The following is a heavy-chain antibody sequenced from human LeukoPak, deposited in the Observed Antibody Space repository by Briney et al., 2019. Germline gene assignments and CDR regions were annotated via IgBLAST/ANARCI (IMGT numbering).Heavy chain of an antibody. V-gene: IGHV3-74*01. CDR3: ARDRSGYYFDY. J-gene: IGHJ4*02. D-gene: IGHD3-22*01. CDR1: GFTFSSYW. Sequence: GGSLRLSCAASGFTFSSYWMHWVRHAPGKGLVWVSRINSDGSSTIYADSVKGRFTISRDNAKNTLYLQMNSLRAEDTAVYYCARDRSGYYFDYWGQGTLVTVSS. CDR2: INSDGSST.